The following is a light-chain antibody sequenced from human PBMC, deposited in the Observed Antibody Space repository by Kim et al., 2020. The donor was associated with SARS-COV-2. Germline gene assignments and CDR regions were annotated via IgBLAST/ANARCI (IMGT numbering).Light chain of an antibody. CDR1: RSIDNH. CDR2: GAS. Sequence: DIQMTQSPSSLSASVGDRVTITCRASRSIDNHLNWYQQRPGKAPNLLIFGASNLQSGVSSRFSGSDSGTDFTLTIRNLQPEDSATYYCQQSDITPYTFGQGTKLEI. J-gene: IGKJ2*01. CDR3: QQSDITPYT. V-gene: IGKV1-39*01.